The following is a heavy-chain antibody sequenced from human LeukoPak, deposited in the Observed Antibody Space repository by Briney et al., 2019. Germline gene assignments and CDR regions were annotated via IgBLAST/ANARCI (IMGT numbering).Heavy chain of an antibody. Sequence: GGSLRLSCAASGFTFSSYAMSWVRQAPGKGLEWVSTISETGRSTYYADSVKGQFTISRDNSKNTLYLQMNSLRAEDTAVYYCARDLGFLEWYLDYWGQGTLVTVSS. CDR2: ISETGRST. J-gene: IGHJ4*02. CDR3: ARDLGFLEWYLDY. V-gene: IGHV3-23*01. D-gene: IGHD3-3*01. CDR1: GFTFSSYA.